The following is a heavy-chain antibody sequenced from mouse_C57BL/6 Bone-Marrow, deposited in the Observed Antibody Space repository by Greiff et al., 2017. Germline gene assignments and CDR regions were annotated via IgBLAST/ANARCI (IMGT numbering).Heavy chain of an antibody. Sequence: EVNLVESGGGLVKPGGSLKLSCAASGFTFSSYTMSWVRQTPEKRLEWVATISGGGGNTYYPDSVKGRFTISRDNAKNTLYLQMSSLRSEDTALYYCARRWGYYKAMDYWGQGTSVTVSS. D-gene: IGHD2-3*01. CDR1: GFTFSSYT. J-gene: IGHJ4*01. CDR3: ARRWGYYKAMDY. CDR2: ISGGGGNT. V-gene: IGHV5-9*01.